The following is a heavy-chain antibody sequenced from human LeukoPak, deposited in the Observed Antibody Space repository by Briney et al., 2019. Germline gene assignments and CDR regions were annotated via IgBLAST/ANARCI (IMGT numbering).Heavy chain of an antibody. D-gene: IGHD2-15*01. CDR3: ARDLYCSGGSCYSGPYFQH. V-gene: IGHV4-34*01. CDR1: GGSFSGYY. Sequence: SETLSLTCAVYGGSFSGYYWSWIRQPPGKGLEWIGEINHSGSTNYNPSLKSRVTISVDTSKNQFSLKLSSVTAADTAVYYCARDLYCSGGSCYSGPYFQHWGQGTLVTVSS. CDR2: INHSGST. J-gene: IGHJ1*01.